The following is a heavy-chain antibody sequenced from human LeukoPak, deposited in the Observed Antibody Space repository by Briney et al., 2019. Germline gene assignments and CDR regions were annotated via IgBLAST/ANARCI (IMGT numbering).Heavy chain of an antibody. CDR3: ERGPHCSTTSCYGYYYYGMDV. J-gene: IGHJ6*02. V-gene: IGHV4-34*01. CDR2: INHSGST. D-gene: IGHD2-2*01. Sequence: PSETLSLTCAVYGGYLSGYYWSWIRQPPGKGLEWIGEINHSGSTNYNPSLKSRVTISVDTSKNQCSLKLSSVTAADTAVYYCERGPHCSTTSCYGYYYYGMDVWGQGTTVTVSS. CDR1: GGYLSGYY.